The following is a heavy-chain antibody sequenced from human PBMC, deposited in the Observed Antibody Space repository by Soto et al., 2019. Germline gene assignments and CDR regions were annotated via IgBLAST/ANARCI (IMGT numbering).Heavy chain of an antibody. Sequence: GASVKVSCKASGYTFTSYDINWVRQATGQGLEWMGWMNPNSGNTGYAQKFQGRVTMTRNTSISTAYMELSSLRSEDTAVYYCARAQRVRGYCSGGSCYPYYYYYMDVWGKGTTVTVSS. J-gene: IGHJ6*03. CDR3: ARAQRVRGYCSGGSCYPYYYYYMDV. D-gene: IGHD2-15*01. CDR1: GYTFTSYD. CDR2: MNPNSGNT. V-gene: IGHV1-8*01.